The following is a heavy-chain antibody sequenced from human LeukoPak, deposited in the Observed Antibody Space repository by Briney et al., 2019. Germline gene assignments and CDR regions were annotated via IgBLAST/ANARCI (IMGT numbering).Heavy chain of an antibody. CDR2: ISSSSSTI. CDR1: GFTFSSYS. Sequence: GGSLRLSCAASGFTFSSYSMNWVRQAPGKGLEWISYISSSSSTIYYADSVKGRFTISRDSAKNSLYLQMNSLRAEDTAVYYCARDRLPPPEYNWKAGFDYWGQGTLVTVSS. V-gene: IGHV3-48*01. D-gene: IGHD1-20*01. CDR3: ARDRLPPPEYNWKAGFDY. J-gene: IGHJ4*02.